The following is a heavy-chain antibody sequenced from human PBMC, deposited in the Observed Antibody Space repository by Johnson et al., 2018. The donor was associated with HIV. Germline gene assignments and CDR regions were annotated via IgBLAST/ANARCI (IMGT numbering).Heavy chain of an antibody. CDR3: TRGGDGYNSRFREPFGAFDI. V-gene: IGHV3-20*04. CDR2: INWNGGST. CDR1: GFTFDNYG. J-gene: IGHJ3*02. Sequence: VQLVESGGGVVRPGGSLRLSCAASGFTFDNYGMSWVRQAPGKGLEWVSGINWNGGSTGYADSVKGRFTISRDNAKNSLYLQMNSLRAEDTAVYYCTRGGDGYNSRFREPFGAFDIWGQGTMVTVSS. D-gene: IGHD5-24*01.